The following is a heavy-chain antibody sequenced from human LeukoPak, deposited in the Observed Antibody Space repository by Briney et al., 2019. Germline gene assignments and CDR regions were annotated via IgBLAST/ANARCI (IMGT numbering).Heavy chain of an antibody. D-gene: IGHD3-3*01. J-gene: IGHJ4*02. Sequence: GGSLRLSCAASGFTFSSYGMHWVRQAPGKGLEWVAFIRYNGSNKYYADSVKGRFTISRDNSKNTLYLQMNSLRAEDTAVYYCAKVIQRDYDFWSGYYSPFDYWGQGTLVTVSS. CDR2: IRYNGSNK. CDR3: AKVIQRDYDFWSGYYSPFDY. CDR1: GFTFSSYG. V-gene: IGHV3-30*02.